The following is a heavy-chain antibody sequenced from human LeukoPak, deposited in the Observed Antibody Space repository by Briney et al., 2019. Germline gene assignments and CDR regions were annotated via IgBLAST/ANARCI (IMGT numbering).Heavy chain of an antibody. D-gene: IGHD3-22*01. Sequence: SETLSLTCAVYGGSFSGYYWSWIRQPPGKGLEWIGYIYYSGSTYYNPSLKSRVTISVDTSKNQFSLKLSSVTAADTAVYYCAREDYYDSSEGAFDIWGQGTMVTVSS. CDR1: GGSFSGYY. J-gene: IGHJ3*02. V-gene: IGHV4-30-4*01. CDR3: AREDYYDSSEGAFDI. CDR2: IYYSGST.